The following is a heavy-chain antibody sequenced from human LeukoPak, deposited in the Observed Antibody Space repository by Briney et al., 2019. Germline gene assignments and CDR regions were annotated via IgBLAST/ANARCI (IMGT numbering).Heavy chain of an antibody. V-gene: IGHV4-59*01. CDR2: IYSSGST. CDR3: AREGTTHAGVDQ. CDR1: GVSISTYY. D-gene: IGHD1-14*01. J-gene: IGHJ4*02. Sequence: SETLSLTCTVSGVSISTYYWSWIRQPPGKGLEWLGYIYSSGSTYYNPSLKSRVTISVDTFKKQFSLKLSSVTAADTAVYYCAREGTTHAGVDQWGQGTLVTVSS.